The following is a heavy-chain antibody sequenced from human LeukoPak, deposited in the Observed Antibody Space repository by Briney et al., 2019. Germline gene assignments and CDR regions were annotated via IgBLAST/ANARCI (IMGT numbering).Heavy chain of an antibody. CDR3: ARERAYYDSSGYSQNWFDP. J-gene: IGHJ5*02. Sequence: SVKVSCKASGGTFSSYAISWVRQAPGQGLEWMGRIIPIFGIANYAQKFQGRVTITADKSTSTAYMELSSLRSEDTAVYYCARERAYYDSSGYSQNWFDPWGQGTLVTVSS. CDR1: GGTFSSYA. V-gene: IGHV1-69*04. CDR2: IIPIFGIA. D-gene: IGHD3-22*01.